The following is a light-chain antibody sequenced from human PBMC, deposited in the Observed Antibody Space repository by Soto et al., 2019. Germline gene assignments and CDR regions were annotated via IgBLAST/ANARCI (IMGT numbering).Light chain of an antibody. J-gene: IGKJ4*01. CDR2: GAS. V-gene: IGKV3-20*01. CDR1: QSVRSSY. CDR3: QQYGSSPRA. Sequence: EIVMTQSPATLSVSPGERATLSCRASQSVRSSYLAWYQQKPGRAPRLLIYGASSRATGIPDRFSGSGSGTDFTLTISRLEPEDFAVYYCQQYGSSPRAFGGGTKVEI.